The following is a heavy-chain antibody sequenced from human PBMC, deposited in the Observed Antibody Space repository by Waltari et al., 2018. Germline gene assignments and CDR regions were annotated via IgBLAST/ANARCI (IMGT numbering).Heavy chain of an antibody. CDR1: GFTVSSTY. V-gene: IGHV3-53*01. J-gene: IGHJ3*01. Sequence: EVQLLESGGGLIQPGASLRLSCAASGFTVSSTYMAWVRQAPGKGPEWVSVIFTSGSTYHADSVKGRFTISRDKSENTVQLQMKNLTAEDTALYYCARATNWVLEAFDLWGQGTMVTVSP. CDR3: ARATNWVLEAFDL. D-gene: IGHD1-1*01. CDR2: IFTSGST.